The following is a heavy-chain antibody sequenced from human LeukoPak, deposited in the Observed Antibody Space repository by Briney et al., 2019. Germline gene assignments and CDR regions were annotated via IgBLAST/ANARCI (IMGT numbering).Heavy chain of an antibody. J-gene: IGHJ6*02. CDR1: GGSISSSSYC. D-gene: IGHD2-2*01. CDR2: IYYSGST. CDR3: ASRGYCSSTSCYLPYGMDV. V-gene: IGHV4-39*01. Sequence: PSETLSLTCTVSGGSISSSSYCWGWIRQPPGKGLEWIGSIYYSGSTYYNPSLKSRVTISVDTSKNQFSLKLSSVTAADTAVYYCASRGYCSSTSCYLPYGMDVGGQGTTVTVSS.